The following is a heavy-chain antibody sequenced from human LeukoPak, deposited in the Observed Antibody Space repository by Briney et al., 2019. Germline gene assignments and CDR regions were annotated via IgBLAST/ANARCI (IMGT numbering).Heavy chain of an antibody. CDR1: GYTFSNYP. V-gene: IGHV1-18*01. D-gene: IGHD3-10*01. J-gene: IGHJ5*02. CDR3: ARVVYGSGGQTSWFDP. CDR2: ISAYNGNT. Sequence: ASVKVSCKASGYTFSNYPITWVRQAPGQGLEWMGWISAYNGNTNYAQKLQGRVTMTTDTSTSTVYMELRSLTSDDKAIFYCARVVYGSGGQTSWFDPWGQGTLVTVSS.